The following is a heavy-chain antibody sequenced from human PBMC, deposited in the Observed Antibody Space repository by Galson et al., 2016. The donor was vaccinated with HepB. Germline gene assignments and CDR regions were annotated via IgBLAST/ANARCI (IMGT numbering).Heavy chain of an antibody. J-gene: IGHJ4*02. CDR3: AAMTTLTGGFDF. CDR2: IFPVFGTT. Sequence: SVKVSCKASGGTFNSHGFSWVRQAPGQGLEYMGQIFPVFGTTNYPQKFKGRVTLTADESTRTASLELSSLGAEDTAVYYCAAMTTLTGGFDFWGQGTLVIVSS. D-gene: IGHD4-11*01. CDR1: GGTFNSHG. V-gene: IGHV1-69*13.